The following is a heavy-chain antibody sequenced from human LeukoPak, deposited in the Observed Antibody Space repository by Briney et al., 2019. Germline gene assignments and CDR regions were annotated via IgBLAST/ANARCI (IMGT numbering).Heavy chain of an antibody. CDR2: IIPILGIA. Sequence: GASVRVSCKASGGTFSSYAISWVRQAPGQAREWMGRIIPILGIANYAQKFQGRVTITANKSTSTAYMELSSLRSEDTAVYYCAVDAPVTTVTTWYFYYWGQGTLVTVSS. CDR1: GGTFSSYA. J-gene: IGHJ4*02. V-gene: IGHV1-69*04. D-gene: IGHD4-17*01. CDR3: AVDAPVTTVTTWYFYY.